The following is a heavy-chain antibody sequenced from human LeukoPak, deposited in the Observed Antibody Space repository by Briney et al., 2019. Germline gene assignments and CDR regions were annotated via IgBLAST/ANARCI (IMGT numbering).Heavy chain of an antibody. CDR2: ISSSSSYI. Sequence: GGSLRLSCAASGFTFSTYSMNWVRQAPGKGLWWVSSISSSSSYIYYADSVKGRCTISRDNAKNSLYLQMNRLRAEDTAVYYCPRFLESDCITIFPRNWFDPWGQGTLVTVSS. CDR1: GFTFSTYS. CDR3: PRFLESDCITIFPRNWFDP. J-gene: IGHJ5*02. V-gene: IGHV3-21*01. D-gene: IGHD3-10*01.